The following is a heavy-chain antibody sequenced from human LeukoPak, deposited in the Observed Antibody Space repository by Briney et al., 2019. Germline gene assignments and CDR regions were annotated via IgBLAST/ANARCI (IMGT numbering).Heavy chain of an antibody. V-gene: IGHV3-30*02. CDR3: AKDGQAVLWFGAYYYMDV. Sequence: PGGSLRLSCASSGFTFSSYGMHWVRQAPGKGLEWVTFIRYDGSNKYYADSVKGRSTISRDNSKNTLYLQMNSLRAEDTAVYYCAKDGQAVLWFGAYYYMDVWGKGTTVTVSS. CDR2: IRYDGSNK. J-gene: IGHJ6*03. D-gene: IGHD3-10*01. CDR1: GFTFSSYG.